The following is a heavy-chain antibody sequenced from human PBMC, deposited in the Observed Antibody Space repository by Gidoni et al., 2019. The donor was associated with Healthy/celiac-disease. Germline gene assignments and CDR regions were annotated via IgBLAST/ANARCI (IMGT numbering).Heavy chain of an antibody. V-gene: IGHV1-69*01. J-gene: IGHJ4*02. D-gene: IGHD6-13*01. CDR2: IIPIFGTA. CDR1: GGTFSSYA. CDR3: ASASSRPGYSSSWYREVFDY. Sequence: QVQLVQSGAEVKKPGSSVKVSCKASGGTFSSYAISWVRQAPGQGLEWMGGIIPIFGTANYAQKFQGRVTITADESTSTAYMELSSLRSEDTAVYYCASASSRPGYSSSWYREVFDYWGQGTLVTVSS.